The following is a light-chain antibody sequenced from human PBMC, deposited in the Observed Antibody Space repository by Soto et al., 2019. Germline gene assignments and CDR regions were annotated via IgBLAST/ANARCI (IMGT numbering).Light chain of an antibody. CDR2: DVT. V-gene: IGLV2-11*01. Sequence: QSVLTQPRSVSGSPGQSVTISCTGTSSDVGGYNYVSWYQQHPDKAPKVMIYDVTKRPSGVPDRFSGSKSSNTASLTISGLQAEEEAEYYWGSCAGRYIFVFGTGTKVTVL. J-gene: IGLJ1*01. CDR1: SSDVGGYNY. CDR3: GSCAGRYIFV.